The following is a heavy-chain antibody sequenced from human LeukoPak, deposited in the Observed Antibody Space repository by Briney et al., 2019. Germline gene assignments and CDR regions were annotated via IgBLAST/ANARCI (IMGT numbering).Heavy chain of an antibody. V-gene: IGHV4-59*01. J-gene: IGHJ4*02. CDR3: ARDTSRVGATGFDY. Sequence: SETLPLTCTVSGGSISSYYWSWIRQPPGKGLEWIGYIYYSGSTNYNPSLKSRVTISVDTSKNQFSLKLSSVTAADTAVYYCARDTSRVGATGFDYWGQGTLVTVSS. CDR2: IYYSGST. D-gene: IGHD1-26*01. CDR1: GGSISSYY.